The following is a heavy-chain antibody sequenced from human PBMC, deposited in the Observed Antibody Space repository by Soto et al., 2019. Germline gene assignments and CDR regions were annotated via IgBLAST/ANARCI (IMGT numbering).Heavy chain of an antibody. CDR1: GYTFTGYY. CDR2: INPNSGGT. Sequence: EASVKVSCKASGYTFTGYYMHWVRQAPGQGLEWMGWINPNSGGTNYAQKFQGRVTMTRDTSISTAYMELSRLRSGDTAVYYCARTLRSEDLAVAGIYYYYYGMDVWGQGTTVTVSS. CDR3: ARTLRSEDLAVAGIYYYYYGMDV. V-gene: IGHV1-2*02. J-gene: IGHJ6*02. D-gene: IGHD6-19*01.